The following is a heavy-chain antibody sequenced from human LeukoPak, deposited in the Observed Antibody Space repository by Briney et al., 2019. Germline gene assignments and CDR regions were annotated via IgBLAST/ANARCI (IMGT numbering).Heavy chain of an antibody. J-gene: IGHJ4*02. CDR2: IYYSGRT. CDR3: ASGFGELLCDY. CDR1: GASILSSRYY. Sequence: PSETLSLTCTVSGASILSSRYYWAWVRQPPGKGLEWIGSIYYSGRTYYNPSLKSRVIISLDTSNNQVSLSLSSVTAADTAVYYCASGFGELLCDYWGQGTLVTVSS. D-gene: IGHD3-10*01. V-gene: IGHV4-39*07.